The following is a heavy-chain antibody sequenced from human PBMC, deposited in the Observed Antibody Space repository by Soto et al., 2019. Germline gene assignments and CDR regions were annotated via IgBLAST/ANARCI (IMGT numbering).Heavy chain of an antibody. CDR3: ARERGGAIIVGVTGTFDV. V-gene: IGHV1-69*01. CDR2: IIAILGKA. D-gene: IGHD1-26*01. Sequence: QVQLVQSGAEVKKPGSSVEVSCKASGGTFSSYAISWVRQAPGQGLEWMGGIIAILGKANYAEKFQGRVTITADESTTTAYMELSSLRSEDTAVYYCARERGGAIIVGVTGTFDVWGQGTLVTVSS. CDR1: GGTFSSYA. J-gene: IGHJ3*01.